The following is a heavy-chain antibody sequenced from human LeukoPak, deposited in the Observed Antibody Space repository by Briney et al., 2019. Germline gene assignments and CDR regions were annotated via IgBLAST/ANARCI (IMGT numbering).Heavy chain of an antibody. D-gene: IGHD3-22*01. CDR3: ARRAQGYYDSSGYLNWFDP. CDR2: IYYSGST. J-gene: IGHJ5*02. Sequence: ASETLSLTCTVSGGSISSYYWSWIRQPPGKGLEWIGYIYYSGSTNYNPSLKSRVTISVDTSKNQFSLKLSSVTAADTAVYYCARRAQGYYDSSGYLNWFDPWGQGTLVTVSS. CDR1: GGSISSYY. V-gene: IGHV4-59*08.